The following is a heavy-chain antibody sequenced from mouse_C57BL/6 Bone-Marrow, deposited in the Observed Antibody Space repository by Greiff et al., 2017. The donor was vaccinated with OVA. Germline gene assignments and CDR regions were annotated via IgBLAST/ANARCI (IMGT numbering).Heavy chain of an antibody. CDR1: GYAFSSYW. J-gene: IGHJ3*01. Sequence: QVQLQPSGAELVKPGASVQISCKASGYAFSSYWMNWVKQRPGKGLEWIGQIYPGDGDTNYNGKFKGKATLTADKSSSTAYMQLSSLTSEDSAVYFCASPSWFAYWGQGTLVTVSA. CDR3: ASPSWFAY. V-gene: IGHV1-80*01. CDR2: IYPGDGDT.